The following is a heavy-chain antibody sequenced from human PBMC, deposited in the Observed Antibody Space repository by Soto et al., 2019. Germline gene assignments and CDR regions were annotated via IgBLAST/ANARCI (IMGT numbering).Heavy chain of an antibody. CDR3: AKDLLDIVVVVAATPVPQGPLDY. D-gene: IGHD2-15*01. CDR2: IDNVGGTT. V-gene: IGHV3-23*01. Sequence: PGGSLRLSCSVSGFTFSNNAMTWVRQAPGKGLDWVSAIDNVGGTTYYAESVKGRFTISRDNSGNTLFLEMYSLRAEDTAVYYCAKDLLDIVVVVAATPVPQGPLDYWGQGTLVTVLL. J-gene: IGHJ4*02. CDR1: GFTFSNNA.